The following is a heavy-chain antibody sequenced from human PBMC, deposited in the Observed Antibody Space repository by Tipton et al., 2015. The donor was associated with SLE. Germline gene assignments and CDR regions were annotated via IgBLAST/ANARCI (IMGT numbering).Heavy chain of an antibody. D-gene: IGHD5-12*01. J-gene: IGHJ4*02. CDR3: ARRGREYGGHSFDY. V-gene: IGHV5-51*03. CDR1: GYSFSTYW. CDR2: IFPGDSDT. Sequence: VQLVQSGAEVKKPGESLKISCKGSGYSFSTYWIGWVRQMPGKGLEWMGIIFPGDSDTRYRPSFQGQVTISADKSSSTAFLQWSSLKASDTAIYYCARRGREYGGHSFDYWGQGTLVTVSS.